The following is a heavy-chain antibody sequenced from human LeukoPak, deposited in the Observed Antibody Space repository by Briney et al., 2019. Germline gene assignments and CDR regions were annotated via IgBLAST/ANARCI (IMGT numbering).Heavy chain of an antibody. D-gene: IGHD3-16*01. CDR2: IYYSGST. J-gene: IGHJ3*02. Sequence: SETLSLTCTVSGGSISYYYWSWIRRPPGKGLELIGYIYYSGSTNYNPPLTSRVTISLDTSKNQFSLKLTSVTAADTAVYYCARVWSSRKAFDIWGQGTMVTVSS. CDR1: GGSISYYY. V-gene: IGHV4-59*01. CDR3: ARVWSSRKAFDI.